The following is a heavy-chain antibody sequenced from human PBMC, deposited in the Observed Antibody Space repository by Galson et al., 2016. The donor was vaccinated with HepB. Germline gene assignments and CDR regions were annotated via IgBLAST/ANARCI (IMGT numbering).Heavy chain of an antibody. CDR1: GFSFSTYA. Sequence: SLRLSCATSGFSFSTYAMHWVRQSPGKGLEWVAAVWFDGRNKYHADSVKGRFSVSRDNSRNTLYLQMNNVRVEDMATYYCARYRRALAAAGLFDYWGQGALVTVSS. D-gene: IGHD6-13*01. CDR3: ARYRRALAAAGLFDY. V-gene: IGHV3-33*01. CDR2: VWFDGRNK. J-gene: IGHJ4*02.